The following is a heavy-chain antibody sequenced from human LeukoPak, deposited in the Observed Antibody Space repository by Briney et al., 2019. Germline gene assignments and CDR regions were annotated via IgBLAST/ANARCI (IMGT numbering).Heavy chain of an antibody. CDR3: ARDWGPSAATPYYFDH. D-gene: IGHD6-13*01. CDR2: IYYNGGT. Sequence: SETLSLTCTVSGGSISSYYWSWIRQTPGKGLEWIGYIYYNGGTNYNPSLKSRVTISIDTSKNQFSLKLSSVTAADTAVYYCARDWGPSAATPYYFDHWGQGTLVTVSS. J-gene: IGHJ4*02. CDR1: GGSISSYY. V-gene: IGHV4-59*12.